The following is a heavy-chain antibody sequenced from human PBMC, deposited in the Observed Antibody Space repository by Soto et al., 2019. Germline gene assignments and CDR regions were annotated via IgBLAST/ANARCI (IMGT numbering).Heavy chain of an antibody. D-gene: IGHD3-3*01. V-gene: IGHV1-69*13. Sequence: AVKVSCKASGGTFSSYAISWVRQAPGQGLEWMGGIIPIFGTANYAQKFQGRVTITADESTSTAYMELSSLRSEDTAVYYCARYSPAYDFWSGYSFYYYYGMDVWGQGTTVTVSS. CDR2: IIPIFGTA. CDR3: ARYSPAYDFWSGYSFYYYYGMDV. J-gene: IGHJ6*02. CDR1: GGTFSSYA.